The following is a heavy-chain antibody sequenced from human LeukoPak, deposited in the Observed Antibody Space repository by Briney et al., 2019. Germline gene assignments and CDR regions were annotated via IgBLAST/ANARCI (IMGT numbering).Heavy chain of an antibody. V-gene: IGHV1-69*05. CDR1: GGTFSSYA. Sequence: ASVKVSCKASGGTFSSYAISWVRQAPGQGLEWMGGIIPIFGTANYAQKFQGRVTITTDESTSTAYMELSSLRSEDTAVYYCARAPSPPYYYDSSGYYYFDYWGQGTLVTVSS. CDR3: ARAPSPPYYYDSSGYYYFDY. J-gene: IGHJ4*02. D-gene: IGHD3-22*01. CDR2: IIPIFGTA.